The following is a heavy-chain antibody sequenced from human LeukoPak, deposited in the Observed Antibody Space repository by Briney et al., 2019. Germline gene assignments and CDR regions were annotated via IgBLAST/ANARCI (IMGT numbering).Heavy chain of an antibody. CDR2: ISAYKGNT. J-gene: IGHJ4*02. V-gene: IGHV1-18*01. CDR3: ARDWSKETLPDY. Sequence: ASVKVSCKASGYTFTSYGISWVRQAPGQGLEWMVWISAYKGNTNYAQKLQGRVTITTDTSTSTAYMELRRLKSDATAVYYCARDWSKETLPDYWGQGTLVTVSS. CDR1: GYTFTSYG.